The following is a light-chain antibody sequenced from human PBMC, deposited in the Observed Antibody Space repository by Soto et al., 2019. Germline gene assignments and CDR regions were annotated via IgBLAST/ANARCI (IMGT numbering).Light chain of an antibody. V-gene: IGKV3-20*01. J-gene: IGKJ1*01. CDR2: GAS. Sequence: EIVLTQSPATLCLSPGERATLSCWASQSVSGNFLAWYQVKPGQAPRLVVYGASTRASGFPDRFSGSGSGTDFTLTISRLEPEDFAMYYCQVYNSSPWTFGQGTKVDIK. CDR3: QVYNSSPWT. CDR1: QSVSGNF.